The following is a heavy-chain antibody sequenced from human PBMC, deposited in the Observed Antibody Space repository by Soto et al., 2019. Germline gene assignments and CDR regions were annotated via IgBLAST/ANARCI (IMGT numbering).Heavy chain of an antibody. D-gene: IGHD6-6*01. V-gene: IGHV1-3*01. CDR1: GYTFTSYA. Sequence: QVQLVQSGAEVKKPGASVKVSCKASGYTFTSYAMHWVRQAPGQRLEWMGWINAGSGNTNYAQKFQERVTITRDMSTSTAYMELSSLRSEDTAVYYCAASGIAARWSAFDIWGQGTMVTVSS. J-gene: IGHJ3*02. CDR2: INAGSGNT. CDR3: AASGIAARWSAFDI.